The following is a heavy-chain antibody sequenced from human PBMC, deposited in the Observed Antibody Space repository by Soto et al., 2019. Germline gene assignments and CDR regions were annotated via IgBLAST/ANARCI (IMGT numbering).Heavy chain of an antibody. D-gene: IGHD3-22*01. CDR3: ARDPLMYDSSGYYYGRHYFDY. CDR1: GGSLSSGDYY. J-gene: IGHJ4*02. CDR2: IYYSGST. V-gene: IGHV4-30-4*01. Sequence: SETLSLTCTVSGGSLSSGDYYWSWIRQPPGKGLEWIGYIYYSGSTYYNPSLKSRVTISVDTSKNQFSLKLSSVTAADTAVYYCARDPLMYDSSGYYYGRHYFDYWGQGTLVTVSS.